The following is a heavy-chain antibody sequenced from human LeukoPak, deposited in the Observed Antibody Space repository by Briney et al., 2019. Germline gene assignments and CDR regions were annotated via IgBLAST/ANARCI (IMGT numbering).Heavy chain of an antibody. CDR3: ARGFRYLYHYDSSGYLDYFDY. Sequence: GESLKISCKASGYTFTSYYMHWVRQAPGQGLEWMGIINPSGGSTSYAQKFQGRVTMTRDTSTSTVYMELSSLRSEDTAVYYCARGFRYLYHYDSSGYLDYFDYWGQGTLVTVSS. V-gene: IGHV1-46*01. J-gene: IGHJ4*02. D-gene: IGHD3-22*01. CDR1: GYTFTSYY. CDR2: INPSGGST.